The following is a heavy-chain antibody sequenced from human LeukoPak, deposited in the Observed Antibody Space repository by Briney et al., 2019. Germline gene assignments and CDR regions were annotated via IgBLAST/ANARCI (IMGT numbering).Heavy chain of an antibody. CDR3: VKDRKSSSSSTYGKDG. D-gene: IGHD6-13*01. CDR1: GFTFSSYA. V-gene: IGHV3-23*01. J-gene: IGHJ6*02. Sequence: GGSLRLSCAASGFTFSSYAMNWVRQAPGKGLEWVSSISGSGGTTYYADIVKGRFAVSRDNSKDTLYLQMNSLRAEDTAVYYCVKDRKSSSSSTYGKDGWGQGTTGTVSS. CDR2: ISGSGGTT.